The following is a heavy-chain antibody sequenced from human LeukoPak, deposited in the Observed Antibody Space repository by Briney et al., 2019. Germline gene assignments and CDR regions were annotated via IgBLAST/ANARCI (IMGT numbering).Heavy chain of an antibody. CDR3: ATSSIRNSVLTLIY. V-gene: IGHV3-33*01. J-gene: IGHJ4*02. D-gene: IGHD5/OR15-5a*01. Sequence: GGSLRLSCAASGLTFGNHGMFWVRQAPGKGLEWVAVIWCAGNKKDHADSVKGRFTISRDNSKNTLYLQMNSLRAEDTAVYYCATSSIRNSVLTLIYWGQGTLVTASS. CDR1: GLTFGNHG. CDR2: IWCAGNKK.